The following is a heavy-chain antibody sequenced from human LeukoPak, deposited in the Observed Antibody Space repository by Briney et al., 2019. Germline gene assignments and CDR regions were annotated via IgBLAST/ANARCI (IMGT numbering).Heavy chain of an antibody. V-gene: IGHV3-11*04. CDR2: ISSSGTSI. D-gene: IGHD3-22*01. CDR1: GFTFSDYY. CDR3: ARFYYDSSAYPNFDY. J-gene: IGHJ4*02. Sequence: PGGSLRLSCAASGFTFSDYYMTWMRQAPGKGLEWVSGISSSGTSIRYADSVKGRFTTSRDNAKNSLYLQMNSLRAEDTAVYYCARFYYDSSAYPNFDYWGRGTLVTVSS.